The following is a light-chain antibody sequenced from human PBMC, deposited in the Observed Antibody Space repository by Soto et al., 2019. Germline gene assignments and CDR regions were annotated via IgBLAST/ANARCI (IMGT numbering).Light chain of an antibody. CDR2: GAS. Sequence: EIVLTQSPATLSLSPGEGAALSCRASQSVSRFLAGYQQKPGQAPRLLIYGASNRATGIPTRFSGIGSGTDFTLTISSLEAEDFALYYCHQRSTWPLTFGGGTKVEIK. CDR3: HQRSTWPLT. V-gene: IGKV3-11*01. CDR1: QSVSRF. J-gene: IGKJ4*01.